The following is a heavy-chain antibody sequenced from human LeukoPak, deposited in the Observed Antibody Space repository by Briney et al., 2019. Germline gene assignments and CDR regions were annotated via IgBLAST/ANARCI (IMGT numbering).Heavy chain of an antibody. D-gene: IGHD2-2*02. CDR1: GYTFTSYG. Sequence: ASVTVSCKASGYTFTSYGISGVRQAPGQGLEWMGWISAYNGNTNYAQKLQGRVTMTTDTSTSTAYMELRSLRSDDTAVYYCARDNVVVPAAIGGPLDYWGQGTLVTVSS. CDR3: ARDNVVVPAAIGGPLDY. V-gene: IGHV1-18*01. CDR2: ISAYNGNT. J-gene: IGHJ4*02.